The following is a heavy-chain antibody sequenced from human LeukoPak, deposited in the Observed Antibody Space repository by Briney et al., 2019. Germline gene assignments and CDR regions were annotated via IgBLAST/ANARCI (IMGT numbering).Heavy chain of an antibody. CDR3: AKEQYQLLGFDY. J-gene: IGHJ4*02. CDR1: GFTVGNNY. V-gene: IGHV3-23*01. CDR2: ISGSGGST. Sequence: GGSLRLSCAASGFTVGNNYMKWIRQAPGKGLEWVSAISGSGGSTYYADSVKGRFTISRDNSKNTLYLQMNSLRAEDTAVYYCAKEQYQLLGFDYWGQGTLVTVSS. D-gene: IGHD2-2*01.